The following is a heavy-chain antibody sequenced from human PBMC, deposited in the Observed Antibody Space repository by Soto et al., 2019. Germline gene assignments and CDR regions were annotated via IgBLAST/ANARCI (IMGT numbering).Heavy chain of an antibody. CDR3: ASARVLLWFGESYGMDV. Sequence: QVQLQQWGAGLLKPSETLSLTCAVYGGSFSGYYWSWIRQPPGKGLEWIGEINHSGRTNYNPSLKSRVTISVATSKNQFSLKLSSVTAADTAVYYCASARVLLWFGESYGMDVWGQGTTVTVSS. V-gene: IGHV4-34*01. CDR1: GGSFSGYY. J-gene: IGHJ6*02. D-gene: IGHD3-10*01. CDR2: INHSGRT.